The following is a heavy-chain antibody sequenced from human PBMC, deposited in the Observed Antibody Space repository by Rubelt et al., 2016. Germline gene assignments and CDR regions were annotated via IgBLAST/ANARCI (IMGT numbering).Heavy chain of an antibody. CDR2: IKQDGSEK. CDR3: ARERIAARGLFDP. V-gene: IGHV3-7*03. Sequence: GSGKGLEWVANIKQDGSEKYYVDSVKGRFTISRDNAKNSLYLQMNSLRAEDTAVYYCARERIAARGLFDPWAQGTLVTVSS. J-gene: IGHJ5*02. D-gene: IGHD6-6*01.